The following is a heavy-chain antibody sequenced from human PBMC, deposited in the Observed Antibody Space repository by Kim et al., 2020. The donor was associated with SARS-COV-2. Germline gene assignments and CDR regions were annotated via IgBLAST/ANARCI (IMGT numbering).Heavy chain of an antibody. CDR1: GFTFSSYG. J-gene: IGHJ6*01. V-gene: IGHV3-30*18. Sequence: GGSLRLSCAASGFTFSSYGMHWVRQAPGKGLEWVAVISYDGSNKYYADSVKGRFTISRDNSKNTLYLQMNSLRAEDTAVYYCAKGALNQLLYGYYGMDV. CDR2: ISYDGSNK. CDR3: AKGALNQLLYGYYGMDV. D-gene: IGHD2-2*02.